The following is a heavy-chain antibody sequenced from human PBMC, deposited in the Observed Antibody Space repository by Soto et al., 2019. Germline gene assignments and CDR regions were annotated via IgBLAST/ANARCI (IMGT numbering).Heavy chain of an antibody. CDR3: ARGRLVITNWFDP. CDR1: GGSFSSYT. Sequence: GASAKLCCKACGGSFSSYTISWVRQAPGQGLEWMGRIIPILGIANYAQKFQGRVTITADKSTSTAYMELSSLRSEDTAVYYCARGRLVITNWFDPWGQGTLVTVSS. D-gene: IGHD3-9*01. CDR2: IIPILGIA. V-gene: IGHV1-69*02. J-gene: IGHJ5*02.